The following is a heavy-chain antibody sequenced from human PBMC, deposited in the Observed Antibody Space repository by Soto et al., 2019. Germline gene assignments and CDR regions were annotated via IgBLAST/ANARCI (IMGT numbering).Heavy chain of an antibody. D-gene: IGHD5-12*01. CDR2: IYYSGST. V-gene: IGHV4-39*07. CDR1: GGSISSSSYY. Sequence: SETLSLTCTVSGGSISSSSYYWGWIRQPPGKGLEWIGSIYYSGSTYYNPSLKSRVTISVDTSKNQFSLKLSSVTAADPAVYYCARDLRGYSGYDLDYLGQGTLVTVSS. J-gene: IGHJ4*02. CDR3: ARDLRGYSGYDLDY.